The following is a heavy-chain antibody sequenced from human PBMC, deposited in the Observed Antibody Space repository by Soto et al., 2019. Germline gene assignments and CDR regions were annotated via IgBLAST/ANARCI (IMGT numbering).Heavy chain of an antibody. V-gene: IGHV3-48*01. CDR3: ARDLGGYSYGSPY. J-gene: IGHJ4*02. Sequence: EVQLVESGGGLVQPGGSLRLSCAASGFTFSSYDMNWVRKAPGKGLEWVSYISRSGSTTYYADSVKGRFTISRDNAENSLSLQMNSLRSEDSALYYCARDLGGYSYGSPYWGQGTLVTVS. D-gene: IGHD5-18*01. CDR1: GFTFSSYD. CDR2: ISRSGSTT.